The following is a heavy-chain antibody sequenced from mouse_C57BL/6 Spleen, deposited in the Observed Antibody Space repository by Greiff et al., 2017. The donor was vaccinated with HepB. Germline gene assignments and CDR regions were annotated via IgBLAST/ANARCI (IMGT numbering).Heavy chain of an antibody. J-gene: IGHJ2*01. CDR3: TTLITTVVADYFDY. V-gene: IGHV14-1*01. D-gene: IGHD1-1*01. Sequence: VQLQQSGAELVRPGASVKLSCTASGFNIKDYYMHWVKQRPEQGLEWIGRIDPEDGDTEYAPKFQGKATMTADTSSNTAYLQLSSLTSEDTAVYYCTTLITTVVADYFDYWGQGTTLTVSS. CDR1: GFNIKDYY. CDR2: IDPEDGDT.